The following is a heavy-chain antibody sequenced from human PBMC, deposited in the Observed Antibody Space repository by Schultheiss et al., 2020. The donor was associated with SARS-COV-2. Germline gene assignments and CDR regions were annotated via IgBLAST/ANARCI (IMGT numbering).Heavy chain of an antibody. J-gene: IGHJ4*02. CDR1: GFTFSNAW. Sequence: GGSLRLSCAASGFTFSNAWMSWVRQAPGKGLEWVGRIKSKTDGGTTDYAAPVKGRFTISRDDSKNTAYLQMNSLKTEDTAVYYCTRHGSGSYDSVDYWGQGTLVTVSS. CDR2: IKSKTDGGTT. V-gene: IGHV3-15*01. CDR3: TRHGSGSYDSVDY. D-gene: IGHD1-26*01.